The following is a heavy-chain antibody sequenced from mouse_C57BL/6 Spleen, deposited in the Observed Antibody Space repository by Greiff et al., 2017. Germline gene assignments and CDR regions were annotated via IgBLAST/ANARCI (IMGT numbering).Heavy chain of an antibody. CDR1: GFTFSDYG. J-gene: IGHJ4*01. V-gene: IGHV5-17*01. CDR2: ISSGRRTI. D-gene: IGHD2-5*01. CDR3: AREQSNLYARDY. Sequence: EVQLVASGGGLVKPGGSLKLSCAASGFTFSDYGMHLVRQAPEKGLEWVAYISSGRRTIYYADTVKGRFTISRENAKNTLFLQRTSLRSEDTAMYYCAREQSNLYARDYWGQGTSVTVSS.